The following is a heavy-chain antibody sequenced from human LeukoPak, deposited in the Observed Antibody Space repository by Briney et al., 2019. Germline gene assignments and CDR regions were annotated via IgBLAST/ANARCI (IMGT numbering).Heavy chain of an antibody. Sequence: PSETLSLTCSVSGGSISSSSYYWGWIRQPPGKGLEWIGSIYYTGSIYYNPSLKRRVAVSVDTSKNQFSLKLRSVTAADTAVYYCARMFYYDTGGYHPLYYFDYWGQGTLVTISS. CDR1: GGSISSSSYY. CDR3: ARMFYYDTGGYHPLYYFDY. D-gene: IGHD3-22*01. V-gene: IGHV4-39*01. CDR2: IYYTGSI. J-gene: IGHJ4*02.